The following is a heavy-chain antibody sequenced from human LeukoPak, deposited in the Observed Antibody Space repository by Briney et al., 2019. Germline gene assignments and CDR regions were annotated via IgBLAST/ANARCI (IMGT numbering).Heavy chain of an antibody. V-gene: IGHV3-48*03. J-gene: IGHJ3*02. D-gene: IGHD3-22*01. Sequence: PGGSLRLSCAASGFTFSSYEMNWVRQAPGKGLEWVSYISSSGSTIYYADSVKGRFTISRDNAKNSLYLQMNSLRAEDTAVYYCARDPSRQPDSSGYLNDAFDIWGPGTMVTVSS. CDR2: ISSSGSTI. CDR1: GFTFSSYE. CDR3: ARDPSRQPDSSGYLNDAFDI.